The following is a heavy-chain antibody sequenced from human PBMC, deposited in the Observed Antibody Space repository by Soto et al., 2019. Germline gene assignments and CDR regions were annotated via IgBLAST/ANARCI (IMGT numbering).Heavy chain of an antibody. D-gene: IGHD2-2*01. CDR1: GYTFTSYG. CDR3: ARGNVVVPADPGDYYYYYGMDV. Sequence: ASVKVSCKASGYTFTSYGISWVRQAPGQGLEWMGWISAYNGNTNYAQKLQGRVTMTTDTSTSTAYMELRSLRSDDTAVYYCARGNVVVPADPGDYYYYYGMDVWGQGTTVTVSS. V-gene: IGHV1-18*01. CDR2: ISAYNGNT. J-gene: IGHJ6*02.